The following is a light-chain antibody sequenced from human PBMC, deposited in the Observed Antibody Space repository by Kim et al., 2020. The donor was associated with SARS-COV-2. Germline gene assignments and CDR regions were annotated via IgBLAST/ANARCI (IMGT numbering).Light chain of an antibody. CDR2: KAS. CDR1: RGVADW. Sequence: ASVGDRVTITCRASRGVADWLAWYHQRPGKVPTLLITKASNLESGVPARFSGSGSGTEFTLTISSLQPDDLGTYYCQEYSSSPWTIGPGTKVDIK. CDR3: QEYSSSPWT. V-gene: IGKV1-5*03. J-gene: IGKJ1*01.